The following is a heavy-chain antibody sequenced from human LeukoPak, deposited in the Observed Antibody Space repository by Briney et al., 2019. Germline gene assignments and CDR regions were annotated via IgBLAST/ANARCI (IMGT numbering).Heavy chain of an antibody. V-gene: IGHV3-21*01. Sequence: GGSLRLSCAASGFTFSSYSMNWVRRAPGKGLEWVSSISSSSSYIYYADSVKSRFTISRDNAKNSLYLQMNSLRAEDTAVYYCARGNWNLDYWGQGTLVTVSS. CDR3: ARGNWNLDY. CDR1: GFTFSSYS. CDR2: ISSSSSYI. J-gene: IGHJ4*02. D-gene: IGHD1-20*01.